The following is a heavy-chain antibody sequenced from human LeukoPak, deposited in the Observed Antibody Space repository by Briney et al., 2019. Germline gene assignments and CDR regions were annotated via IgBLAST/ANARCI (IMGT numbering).Heavy chain of an antibody. V-gene: IGHV1-24*01. J-gene: IGHJ4*02. CDR3: APSSGSYYGHYFDY. Sequence: SVNVSCKVSGYTLTELSMHWVRQAPGKGLGWVGGFDPQGGETIYAQKFQGRVTMTEDTFTDTAYMELSSLRSEDTAVYYCAPSSGSYYGHYFDYWGQGTLVTVSS. CDR1: GYTLTELS. CDR2: FDPQGGET. D-gene: IGHD1-26*01.